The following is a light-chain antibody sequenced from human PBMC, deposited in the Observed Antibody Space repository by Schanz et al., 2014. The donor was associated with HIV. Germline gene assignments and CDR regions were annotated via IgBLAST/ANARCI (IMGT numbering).Light chain of an antibody. Sequence: EIVLTQSPGSLSLSPGGRATLSCGASQSVSSSSLAWYQQKPGQAPRLLIFGASTRATGVPVRFSGSGSGTEFTLTISSLQSEDFAVYYCQQRSNWPRVFGPGTKVEI. CDR1: QSVSSSS. V-gene: IGKV3D-20*02. CDR3: QQRSNWPRV. CDR2: GAS. J-gene: IGKJ3*01.